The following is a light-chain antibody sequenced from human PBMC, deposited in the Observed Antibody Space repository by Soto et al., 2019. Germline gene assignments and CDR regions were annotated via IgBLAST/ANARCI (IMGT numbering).Light chain of an antibody. CDR3: QQYTFSSELT. CDR2: GAS. Sequence: DIVVTQSPGTLSLSPGERATLSCRASQSVSSAHSAWYQQKPGQAPRLLIYGASNRVTAVSDRFSGSGSGKDFAFIIIKLDLEDFAVYYCQQYTFSSELTFGQVSKVE. V-gene: IGKV3-20*01. J-gene: IGKJ1*01. CDR1: QSVSSAH.